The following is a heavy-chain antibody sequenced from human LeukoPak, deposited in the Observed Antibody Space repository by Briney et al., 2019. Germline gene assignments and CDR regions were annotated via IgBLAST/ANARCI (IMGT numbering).Heavy chain of an antibody. CDR3: ARMLTGSHYFDY. CDR2: INGDGRTT. CDR1: GFTFNNYW. J-gene: IGHJ4*02. V-gene: IGHV3-74*01. Sequence: GGSLRLSCAASGFTFNNYWMHWVRQAPGKGLVCVSRINGDGRTTIYADSVKGRFTISRDNAKNTLYLQMNSLRVEDTAVYYCARMLTGSHYFDYWGQGALVTVSS. D-gene: IGHD2-8*02.